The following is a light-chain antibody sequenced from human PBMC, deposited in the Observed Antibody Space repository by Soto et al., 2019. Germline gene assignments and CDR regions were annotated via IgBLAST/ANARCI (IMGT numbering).Light chain of an antibody. CDR1: QSVTINY. Sequence: ENVLTQSPGTLSLSSGERATLSCRASQSVTINYLAWYQQKPGQAPRLLIYGVSTRATGIPDRFSGSGSGTDFTLTISRLEPEDFAVYYCQQYGSSPFTFGPGTKVDIK. V-gene: IGKV3-20*01. J-gene: IGKJ3*01. CDR2: GVS. CDR3: QQYGSSPFT.